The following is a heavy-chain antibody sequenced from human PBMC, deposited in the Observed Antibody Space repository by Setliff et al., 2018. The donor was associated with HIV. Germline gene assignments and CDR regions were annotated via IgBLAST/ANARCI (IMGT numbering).Heavy chain of an antibody. CDR3: ARGNYYNLWADPFDF. CDR1: GGSISSSSYY. V-gene: IGHV4-39*07. J-gene: IGHJ5*01. D-gene: IGHD3-3*01. Sequence: PSETLSLTCTVSGGSISSSSYYWGWIRQPPGKGLEWIGNIYYSETTYYNSSLKSRVTISVDTSKNQFSLKLSSVTAADTAVYYCARGNYYNLWADPFDFWGQGTLVTVSS. CDR2: IYYSETT.